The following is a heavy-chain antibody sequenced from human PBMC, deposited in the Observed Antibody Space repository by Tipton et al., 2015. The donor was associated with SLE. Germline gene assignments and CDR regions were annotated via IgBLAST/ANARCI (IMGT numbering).Heavy chain of an antibody. CDR2: IYTRGST. J-gene: IGHJ3*02. V-gene: IGHV4-61*09. CDR3: ARVGAGEAFDI. D-gene: IGHD7-27*01. CDR1: GGSISSGSYY. Sequence: TLSLTCTVSGGSISSGSYYWSWIRQPAGRGLEWIGHIYTRGSTNYNPSLKSRVTISVDTSKNQFSLKLSSVTAADTAVYYCARVGAGEAFDIWGQGTMVTVSS.